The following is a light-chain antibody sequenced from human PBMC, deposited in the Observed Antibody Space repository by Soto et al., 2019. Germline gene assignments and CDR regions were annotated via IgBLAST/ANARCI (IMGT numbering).Light chain of an antibody. CDR1: QSVSVN. J-gene: IGKJ1*01. Sequence: EIVMTQSPGTLSVSPGERATLSCRASQSVSVNLAWYQQKPGQAPRLLIYGVSTRATGIPARFSGSESGTEFTLTISSLQSEDFAVYYCQQYNNWPPWTFGQGTKV. CDR2: GVS. CDR3: QQYNNWPPWT. V-gene: IGKV3-15*01.